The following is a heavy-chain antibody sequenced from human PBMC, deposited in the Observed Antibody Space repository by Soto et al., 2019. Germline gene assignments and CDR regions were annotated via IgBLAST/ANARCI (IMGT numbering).Heavy chain of an antibody. D-gene: IGHD6-13*01. CDR2: INPNSGGT. J-gene: IGHJ6*02. Sequence: ASVKVSCKASGYAFTGYYMHWVRQATGQGLEWMGWINPNSGGTNYAQKFQGWVTMTRDTSISTAYMELSRLRSDDTAVYYCATTHHRLAAAGFPVRPYYYYGMDVWGQGTTVTVSS. V-gene: IGHV1-2*04. CDR3: ATTHHRLAAAGFPVRPYYYYGMDV. CDR1: GYAFTGYY.